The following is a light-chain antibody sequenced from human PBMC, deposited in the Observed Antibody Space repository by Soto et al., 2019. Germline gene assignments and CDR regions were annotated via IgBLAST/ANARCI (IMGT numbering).Light chain of an antibody. CDR1: QSVSSSY. CDR3: QQYGSSPLT. J-gene: IGKJ4*01. Sequence: EIVLTQSPGTLSLSPGERATLSCRASQSVSSSYLAWYQQKPGQAPRLLIYGASSRATGIPDRFSGSGSGTDFTLTISRLEPEDFAVYYWQQYGSSPLTFGGGPKVEIK. CDR2: GAS. V-gene: IGKV3-20*01.